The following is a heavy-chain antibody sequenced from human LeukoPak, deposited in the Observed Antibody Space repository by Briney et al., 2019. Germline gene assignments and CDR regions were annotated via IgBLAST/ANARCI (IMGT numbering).Heavy chain of an antibody. J-gene: IGHJ4*02. Sequence: SEILSLSWAVSGGSISCYCWSWIRQPPGEGLEWIGHIYYGGSTNYNPSLKSRVTISVDTSKNQFSLKLSSVTAADTAVYYCARAGDYYGSGSDPHFDYWGQGTLVTVSS. CDR3: ARAGDYYGSGSDPHFDY. CDR2: IYYGGST. V-gene: IGHV4-59*01. D-gene: IGHD3-10*01. CDR1: GGSISCYC.